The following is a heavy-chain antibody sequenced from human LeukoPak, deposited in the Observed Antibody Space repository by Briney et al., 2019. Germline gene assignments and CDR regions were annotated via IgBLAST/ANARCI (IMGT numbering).Heavy chain of an antibody. CDR3: ARGTCSGGSCYSGPY. Sequence: ASVNVSCKASGYTFTSYGISWVRQAPGQGLEWMGWISAYNGNTNYAQKLQGRVTMTTDTSTSTAYMELRSLRSDDTAVYYCARGTCSGGSCYSGPYWGQGTLVTVSS. J-gene: IGHJ4*02. D-gene: IGHD2-15*01. CDR1: GYTFTSYG. V-gene: IGHV1-18*01. CDR2: ISAYNGNT.